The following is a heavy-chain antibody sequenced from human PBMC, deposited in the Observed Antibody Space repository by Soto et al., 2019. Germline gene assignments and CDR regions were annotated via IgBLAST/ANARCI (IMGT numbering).Heavy chain of an antibody. Sequence: SVKVSCKASGGTFSSYAISWVRQAPGQGLEWMGGIIPIFGTANYAQKFQGRVTITADESTSTAYMELSSLRSEDTAVYYCARSIAAAFWFDPWGQGTLVTAPQ. J-gene: IGHJ5*02. V-gene: IGHV1-69*13. CDR3: ARSIAAAFWFDP. CDR1: GGTFSSYA. D-gene: IGHD6-13*01. CDR2: IIPIFGTA.